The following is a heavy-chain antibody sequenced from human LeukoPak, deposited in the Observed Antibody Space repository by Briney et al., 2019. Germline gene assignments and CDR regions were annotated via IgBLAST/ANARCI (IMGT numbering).Heavy chain of an antibody. V-gene: IGHV3-74*01. CDR2: INTDGSTT. CDR3: AKVGGDSNYYYYYMDV. Sequence: GGSLRLSCVASGFTFSRYWMHWVRQAPGKGLVWVSRINTDGSTTSYADSVKGRFTISRDNAKNTLYLQMNSLRAEDTAVYHCAKVGGDSNYYYYYMDVWGKGTTVTVSS. D-gene: IGHD4-11*01. CDR1: GFTFSRYW. J-gene: IGHJ6*03.